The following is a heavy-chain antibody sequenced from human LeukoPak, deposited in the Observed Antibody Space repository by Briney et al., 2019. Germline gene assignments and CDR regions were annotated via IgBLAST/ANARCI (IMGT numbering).Heavy chain of an antibody. J-gene: IGHJ6*03. Sequence: ASVKASCKASGGTFSSYAISWVRQAPGQGLEWMGGIIPIFGTANYAQKFQGRVTITTDESTSTAYMELSSLRSEDTAVYYCARGGPPITYYYGSGSYHYMDVWGKGTTVTVSS. CDR2: IIPIFGTA. V-gene: IGHV1-69*05. D-gene: IGHD3-10*01. CDR1: GGTFSSYA. CDR3: ARGGPPITYYYGSGSYHYMDV.